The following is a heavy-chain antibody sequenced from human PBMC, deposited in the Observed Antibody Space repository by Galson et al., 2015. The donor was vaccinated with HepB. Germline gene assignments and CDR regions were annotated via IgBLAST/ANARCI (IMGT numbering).Heavy chain of an antibody. CDR3: AKHPSTVWNGGDLFDD. CDR1: GFTFSSYA. CDR2: ISGSGDTT. J-gene: IGHJ4*02. V-gene: IGHV3-23*01. D-gene: IGHD1-1*01. Sequence: SLRLSCAASGFTFSSYAMSWVRQAPGKGLEWVSGISGSGDTTYYADSVKGRFTISRDNSKNTLYLQMNSLRAEGTATYYCAKHPSTVWNGGDLFDDWGQGTLVTVSS.